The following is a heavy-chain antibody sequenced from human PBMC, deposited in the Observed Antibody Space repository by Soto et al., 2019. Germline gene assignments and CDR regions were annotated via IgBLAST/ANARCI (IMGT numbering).Heavy chain of an antibody. CDR2: INHSGST. V-gene: IGHV4-34*01. CDR1: GGSFSGYY. Sequence: QVQLQQWGAGLLKPSETLSLTCAVYGGSFSGYYWSWIRQPPGKGLEWIGEINHSGSTNYNPSLESRRTRTVDTTTKQSSRKLSTGTAAETAVDYCARVDAGGVDDYSNSKWFDPWGQGTLVTVSS. D-gene: IGHD4-4*01. CDR3: ARVDAGGVDDYSNSKWFDP. J-gene: IGHJ5*02.